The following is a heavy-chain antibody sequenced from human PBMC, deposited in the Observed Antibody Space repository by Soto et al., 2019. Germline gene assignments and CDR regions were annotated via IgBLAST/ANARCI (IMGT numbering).Heavy chain of an antibody. Sequence: SETLSLTCTVSGGSSNSGGDYWSWIRQHPGKGLEWIGYIYYSGSTYYIPYLKSRVTISVDTSKNQFSLKLSAVTAADTAGYYCAREKRGLGYDFWSGYTMAFDIWGQGTMVTGSS. V-gene: IGHV4-31*03. J-gene: IGHJ3*02. CDR1: GGSSNSGGDY. CDR3: AREKRGLGYDFWSGYTMAFDI. D-gene: IGHD3-3*01. CDR2: IYYSGST.